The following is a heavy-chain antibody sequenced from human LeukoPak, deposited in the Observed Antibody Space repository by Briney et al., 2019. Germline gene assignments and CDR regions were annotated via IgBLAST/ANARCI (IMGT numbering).Heavy chain of an antibody. CDR3: TTGLGVGATIGFDY. CDR1: GFTFSNAW. D-gene: IGHD1-26*01. V-gene: IGHV3-15*01. CDR2: IKSKTDGGTT. J-gene: IGHJ4*02. Sequence: GGSLRLSCAASGFTFSNAWMSWVRQAPGKGLEWAGRIKSKTDGGTTDYAAPVKGRFTISRDDSKNTLYLQMNSLKTEDTAVYYCTTGLGVGATIGFDYWGQGTLVIVSS.